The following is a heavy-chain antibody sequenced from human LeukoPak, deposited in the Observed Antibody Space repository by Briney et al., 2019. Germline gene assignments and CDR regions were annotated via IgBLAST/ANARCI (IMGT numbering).Heavy chain of an antibody. J-gene: IGHJ6*02. CDR3: ARSDQLKWFGDPRRPDYYGMDV. D-gene: IGHD3-10*01. Sequence: AESLKISCKGSGYSSLSYWIGWVRQMPGNRLEWMGGIFPRDSNTRYSPSFQGPVTISADKSSSASYLQWSSLKASDTASCYCARSDQLKWFGDPRRPDYYGMDVWGQGATVTVS. CDR1: GYSSLSYW. V-gene: IGHV5-51*01. CDR2: IFPRDSNT.